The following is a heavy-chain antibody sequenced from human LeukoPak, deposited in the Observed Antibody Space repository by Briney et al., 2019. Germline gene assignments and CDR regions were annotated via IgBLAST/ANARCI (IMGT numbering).Heavy chain of an antibody. D-gene: IGHD4-23*01. CDR3: AGDNAMVVTQRGGVLYDY. V-gene: IGHV1-69*05. J-gene: IGHJ4*02. CDR1: GGTFSSYA. Sequence: SVKVSCKASGGTFSSYAISWVRQAPGQGLEWMGRIIPIFGTANYVQKFQGRVTITTDESTSTAYMELSSLRSEDTAVYYCAGDNAMVVTQRGGVLYDYWGQGTLVTVSS. CDR2: IIPIFGTA.